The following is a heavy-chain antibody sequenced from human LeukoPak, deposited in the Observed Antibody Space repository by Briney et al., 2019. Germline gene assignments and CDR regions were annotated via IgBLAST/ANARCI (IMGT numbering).Heavy chain of an antibody. J-gene: IGHJ3*02. CDR1: GFTISSYW. CDR2: ISSGGSSE. Sequence: GGSLRLSCAASGFTISSYWLSWVRQAPGKGLEWVAVISSGGSSEYYTDSVKGRFTISRDNSKNTLYLQMNSLRAEDTAVYYCARENKLNAFDIWGQGTMVTVSS. V-gene: IGHV3-30*03. CDR3: ARENKLNAFDI.